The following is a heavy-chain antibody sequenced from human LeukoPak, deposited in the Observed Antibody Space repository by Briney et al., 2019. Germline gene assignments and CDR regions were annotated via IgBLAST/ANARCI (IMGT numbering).Heavy chain of an antibody. Sequence: GRSLRLSCAASGFTFTSYGMHWVRQAPGKGLEWVAVIWYDGSNKYYADSVKGRFTISRDNSKNTLYLQMNSVRAEDTAAYYCAKSPYSSGWPPFDYWGQGTLVTVSS. D-gene: IGHD6-19*01. CDR3: AKSPYSSGWPPFDY. V-gene: IGHV3-33*06. J-gene: IGHJ4*02. CDR1: GFTFTSYG. CDR2: IWYDGSNK.